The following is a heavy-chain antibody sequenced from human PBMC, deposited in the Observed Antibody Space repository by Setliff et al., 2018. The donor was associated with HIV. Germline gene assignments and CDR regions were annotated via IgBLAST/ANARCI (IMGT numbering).Heavy chain of an antibody. J-gene: IGHJ5*02. Sequence: SETLSLTCAVYGGSFSGYYWSWIRQPPGKGLEWIGEINHSGSTNYNPSLKSRVTISVDTSRNQFSLKLSSVTAADTAVYYCARVKSPTNYYDSSGYNWFDPWGQGTLVTVSS. CDR1: GGSFSGYY. CDR2: INHSGST. V-gene: IGHV4-34*01. CDR3: ARVKSPTNYYDSSGYNWFDP. D-gene: IGHD3-22*01.